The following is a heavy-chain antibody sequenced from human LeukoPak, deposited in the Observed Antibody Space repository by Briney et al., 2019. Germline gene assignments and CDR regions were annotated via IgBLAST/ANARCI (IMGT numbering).Heavy chain of an antibody. CDR3: ARDPVPTPPFYGSGSYGGGY. CDR2: IIPIFGTA. V-gene: IGHV1-69*13. CDR1: GGTFSSYA. D-gene: IGHD3-10*01. J-gene: IGHJ4*02. Sequence: GASVNVSCKASGGTFSSYAISWVRQAPGQGLEWMGGIIPIFGTANYAQKFQGRVTITADESTSTAYMELSSLRSEDTAVYYCARDPVPTPPFYGSGSYGGGYWGQGTLVTVSS.